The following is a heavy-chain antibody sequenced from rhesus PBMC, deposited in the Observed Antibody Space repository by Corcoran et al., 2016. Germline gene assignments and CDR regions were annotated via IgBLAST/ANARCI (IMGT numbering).Heavy chain of an antibody. D-gene: IGHD2-33*01. V-gene: IGHV3S5*01. CDR1: GFTVSNYG. CDR2: INSGGGST. Sequence: EVQLVETGGGLVKPGGSLKVSCEASGFTVSNYGMSWFRQVPGKGLQWVSTINSGGGSTYSADSVKGRFTISRDNSKNALSLQMNSLRAEDTAVYYCATHTVVTSGSVAYWGRGVLVTVSS. J-gene: IGHJ4*01. CDR3: ATHTVVTSGSVAY.